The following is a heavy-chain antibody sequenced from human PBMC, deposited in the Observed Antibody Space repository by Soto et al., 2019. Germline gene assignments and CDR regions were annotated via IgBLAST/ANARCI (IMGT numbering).Heavy chain of an antibody. Sequence: GASVKVSCKTSGGTFNSYIITWVRQAAGQGLEWMGGIIPIFGSADYAQKLQARVTITADESTSTAYMELSSLRSEGTAVYYCARAFASNKYYFDSWGQGTQVTVSS. D-gene: IGHD2-2*01. CDR1: GGTFNSYI. V-gene: IGHV1-69*13. CDR3: ARAFASNKYYFDS. J-gene: IGHJ4*02. CDR2: IIPIFGSA.